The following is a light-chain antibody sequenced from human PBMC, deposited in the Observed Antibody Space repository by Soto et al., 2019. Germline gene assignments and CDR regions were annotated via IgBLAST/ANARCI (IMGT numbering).Light chain of an antibody. CDR1: SSNIGSNS. V-gene: IGLV1-47*01. CDR2: TNN. CDR3: ATWDDILSGVV. J-gene: IGLJ3*02. Sequence: QAVVTQPPSASGTPGQRVTISCSGSSSNIGSNSVYWYQQLPKMAPKLLIYTNNQRPSGVPGRFSGSKSGISASLAISGLRSEDEADYYCATWDDILSGVVFGGGTKLTVL.